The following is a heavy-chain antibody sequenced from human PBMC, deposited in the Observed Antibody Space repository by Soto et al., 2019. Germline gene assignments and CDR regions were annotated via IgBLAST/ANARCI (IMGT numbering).Heavy chain of an antibody. D-gene: IGHD1-7*01. V-gene: IGHV3-21*01. CDR1: GFTFSSYS. CDR3: ARTVNYQGGYYCMDV. CDR2: ISSSSSYI. Sequence: GGSLRLSCAASGFTFSSYSMNWVRQAPGKGLEWVSSISSSSSYIYYADSVKGRFTISRDNAKNSLYLQMNSLRAEDTAVYYCARTVNYQGGYYCMDVWGKGTTVTVSS. J-gene: IGHJ6*03.